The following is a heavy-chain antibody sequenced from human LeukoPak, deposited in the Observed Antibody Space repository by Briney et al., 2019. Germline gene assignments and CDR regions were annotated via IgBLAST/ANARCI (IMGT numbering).Heavy chain of an antibody. CDR2: ISGDGSST. D-gene: IGHD2-15*01. J-gene: IGHJ4*02. CDR3: AGARYCSGGSCYSDS. CDR1: GFTFSTYW. V-gene: IGHV3-74*01. Sequence: GGSLRLSCAASGFTFSTYWMQWVRQAPGRGLVWVSRISGDGSSTFYADSVKGRFTISRDNAKNTLYLQMNSLRAEDTAVYYCAGARYCSGGSCYSDSWGQGTLVTVSS.